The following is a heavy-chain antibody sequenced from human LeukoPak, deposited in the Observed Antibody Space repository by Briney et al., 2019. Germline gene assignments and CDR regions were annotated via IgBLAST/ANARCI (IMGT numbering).Heavy chain of an antibody. D-gene: IGHD3-22*01. CDR2: IRYDGSNK. CDR1: GFTFSSYG. CDR3: AKDSLSFSYDSCAYYSYRGPSDY. Sequence: PGGSLRLSCASSGFTFSSYGMHWVRQAPGKGLEWVAFIRYDGSNKYYSDSVKGRFTNSRDNSKNTLYLQMNSLRAEDTAVYYCAKDSLSFSYDSCAYYSYRGPSDYWGQGTLVTVSS. V-gene: IGHV3-30*02. J-gene: IGHJ4*02.